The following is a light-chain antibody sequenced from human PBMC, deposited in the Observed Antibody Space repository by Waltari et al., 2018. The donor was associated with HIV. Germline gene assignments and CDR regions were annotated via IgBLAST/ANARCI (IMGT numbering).Light chain of an antibody. Sequence: AVTQPASVSGLPGQSTTISCTGDDSDFGLYNFVSWYQQHSGNPPRLMLYDVDSRASGVSDRFSGSMSGNTASLTISGLRAEDEGHYYCASFTGDNTVIFGGGTEVTVL. V-gene: IGLV2-14*03. CDR1: DSDFGLYNF. J-gene: IGLJ2*01. CDR2: DVD. CDR3: ASFTGDNTVI.